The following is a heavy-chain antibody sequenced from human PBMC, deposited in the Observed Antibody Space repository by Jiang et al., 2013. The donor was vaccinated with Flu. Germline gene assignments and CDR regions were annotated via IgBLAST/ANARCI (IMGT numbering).Heavy chain of an antibody. J-gene: IGHJ4*02. Sequence: AISGDSVSSNSAAWNWIRQSPSRGLEWLGRTYYRSKWYNDYAVSVKSRITINPDTSKNQFSLQLNSVTPEDTAVYYCARGLPPYSSSWYYFDYWGQGTLVTVSS. D-gene: IGHD6-13*01. V-gene: IGHV6-1*01. CDR2: TYYRSKWYN. CDR1: GDSVSSNSAA. CDR3: ARGLPPYSSSWYYFDY.